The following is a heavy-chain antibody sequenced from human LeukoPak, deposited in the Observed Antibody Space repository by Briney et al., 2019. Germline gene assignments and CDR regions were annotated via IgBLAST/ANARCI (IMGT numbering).Heavy chain of an antibody. V-gene: IGHV1-46*01. CDR2: IDPSSGTT. J-gene: IGHJ4*02. Sequence: EASVRVSCKASGYTFTSCYMHWVRQAPGQGLEWMGIIDPSSGTTSYAQKVQGRVTMTRDTSTSTVNMELSSLRSEDTAVYYCARDLGVGYSGYLLPDYWGQGTLVTVSS. CDR1: GYTFTSCY. CDR3: ARDLGVGYSGYLLPDY. D-gene: IGHD3-3*01.